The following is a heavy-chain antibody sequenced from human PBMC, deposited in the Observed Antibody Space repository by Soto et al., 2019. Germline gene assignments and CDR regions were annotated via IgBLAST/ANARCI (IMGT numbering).Heavy chain of an antibody. CDR3: ASHSVGIAVAGNGLYYYGMDV. V-gene: IGHV4-34*01. Sequence: SETLSLTCAVYGGSFSGYYWSWIRQPPGKGLEWIGEINHSGSTNYNPSLKSRVTISVDTSKNQFSLKLSSVTAADTAVYYCASHSVGIAVAGNGLYYYGMDVWGQGTTVTVSS. CDR2: INHSGST. CDR1: GGSFSGYY. J-gene: IGHJ6*02. D-gene: IGHD6-19*01.